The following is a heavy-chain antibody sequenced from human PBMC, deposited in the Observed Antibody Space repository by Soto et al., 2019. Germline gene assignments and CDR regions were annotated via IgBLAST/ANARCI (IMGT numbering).Heavy chain of an antibody. V-gene: IGHV3-30*18. CDR2: ISYDGSNK. CDR3: AKTAMATGDWFDP. J-gene: IGHJ5*02. D-gene: IGHD5-18*01. CDR1: GFTFSRYG. Sequence: PGGALRLSCAASGFTFSRYGMHWVRQAPGKGLEWVAVISYDGSNKYYADSVKGRFTISRDNSKNTLYLQMNSLRAEDTAVYYCAKTAMATGDWFDPWGQGTLVTVSS.